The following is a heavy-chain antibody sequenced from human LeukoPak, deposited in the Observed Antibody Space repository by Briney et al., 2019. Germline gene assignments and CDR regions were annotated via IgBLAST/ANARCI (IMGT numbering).Heavy chain of an antibody. D-gene: IGHD5-18*01. CDR1: GDSISSSSYY. V-gene: IGHV4-39*01. CDR3: ARHRKVDTVGDY. CDR2: IYYNGNT. J-gene: IGHJ4*02. Sequence: SETLSLTCSVSGDSISSSSYYWSWIRQSPGKGLEWIGSIYYNGNTYYNPPLKSRLTIALDTSRNQFSLKLTSVTAADTAVYFCARHRKVDTVGDYWGQGTLVTVSS.